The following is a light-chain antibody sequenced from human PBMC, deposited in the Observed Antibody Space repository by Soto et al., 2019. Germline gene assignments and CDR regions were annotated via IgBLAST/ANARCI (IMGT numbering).Light chain of an antibody. V-gene: IGLV2-14*03. J-gene: IGLJ1*01. CDR3: SSFRSSSTYV. CDR2: DVS. CDR1: TSDVGGYNY. Sequence: QSVLTQPASVSGSPGQSITISCTGTTSDVGGYNYVSWYQHYPGKAPKLMIYDVSSRPSGVSDRFSGSKSGNTASLTISGLQAEDEADYCCSSFRSSSTYVFGTGTKVTVL.